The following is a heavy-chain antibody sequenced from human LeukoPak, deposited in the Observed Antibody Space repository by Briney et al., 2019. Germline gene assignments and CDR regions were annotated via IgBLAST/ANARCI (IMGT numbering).Heavy chain of an antibody. CDR1: GGTFSSYA. CDR2: IIPILDIA. CDR3: ARDRNGYGSGSYYYGMDV. V-gene: IGHV1-69*10. J-gene: IGHJ6*02. D-gene: IGHD3-10*01. Sequence: SVKVSCKASGGTFSSYAISWVRQAPGQGLEWMGGIIPILDIANYAQKFQGRVTITADKSTSTAYMELSSLRSEDTAVYYCARDRNGYGSGSYYYGMDVWGQGTTVTVSS.